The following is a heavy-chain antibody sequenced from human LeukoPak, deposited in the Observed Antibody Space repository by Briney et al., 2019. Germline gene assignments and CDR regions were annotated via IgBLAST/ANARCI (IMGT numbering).Heavy chain of an antibody. CDR1: GGTFSSYA. J-gene: IGHJ4*02. CDR2: IIPIFGTA. Sequence: SVKVSCKASGGTFSSYAISWVRQAPGQGLEWMGGIIPIFGTANYAQKFQGRVTITADESTSTAYMELSSLRSEDTAVYYCALRESSGWPGPLDYWGQGTLVIVSS. CDR3: ALRESSGWPGPLDY. V-gene: IGHV1-69*13. D-gene: IGHD6-19*01.